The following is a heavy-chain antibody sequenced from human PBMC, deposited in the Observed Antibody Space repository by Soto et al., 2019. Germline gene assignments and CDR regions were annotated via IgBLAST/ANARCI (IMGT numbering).Heavy chain of an antibody. V-gene: IGHV3-30*18. Sequence: LRLSCAASGFTFTSDGMHWVRQAPGKGLEWVAVISYDGSNKYYADSVKGRFAISRANSKNTLYLQMNSLRAEDTAVYYCAKTVYGVDILAGYVRYWSHGTLVPV. D-gene: IGHD3-9*01. J-gene: IGHJ4*01. CDR2: ISYDGSNK. CDR3: AKTVYGVDILAGYVRY. CDR1: GFTFTSDG.